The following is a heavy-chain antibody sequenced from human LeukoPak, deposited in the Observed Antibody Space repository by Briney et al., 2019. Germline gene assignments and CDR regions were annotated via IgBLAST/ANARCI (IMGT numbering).Heavy chain of an antibody. D-gene: IGHD4-17*01. Sequence: GRSLRLSCAASGFTFSSYAMHWVRQAPGKGLEWVAVISYEGSNKYYADSVKGRFTISRDNSKNTLYLQMNSLRAEDTAVYYCAGELTTTDAFDIWGQGTMVTVSS. V-gene: IGHV3-30-3*01. J-gene: IGHJ3*02. CDR2: ISYEGSNK. CDR1: GFTFSSYA. CDR3: AGELTTTDAFDI.